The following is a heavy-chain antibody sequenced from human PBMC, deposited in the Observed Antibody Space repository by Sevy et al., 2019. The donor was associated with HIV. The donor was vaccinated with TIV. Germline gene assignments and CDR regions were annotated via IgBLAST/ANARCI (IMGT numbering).Heavy chain of an antibody. CDR2: IDPSDSYT. CDR3: ARHVFSEVQVVINYWYGMDV. Sequence: GESLKISCKGSGYSFTSCWISWVRQMPGKGLEWMRRIDPSDSYTNYSPSFQGHVTISADKSISTAYLQWSSLKASDTAMYYCARHVFSEVQVVINYWYGMDVWGQGTTVTVSS. V-gene: IGHV5-10-1*01. J-gene: IGHJ6*02. D-gene: IGHD3-10*01. CDR1: GYSFTSCW.